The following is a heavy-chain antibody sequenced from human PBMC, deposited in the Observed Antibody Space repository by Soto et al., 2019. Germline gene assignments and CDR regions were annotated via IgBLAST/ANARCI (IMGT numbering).Heavy chain of an antibody. D-gene: IGHD3-16*01. Sequence: GASVKVSCKASGFTFTSSAVQWVRQARGQRLEWIGWIVVGSGNTNYAQKFQERVTITRDMSTNTAYMELSSLRSEDTAVYYCAADPRFYDYATEYNQFDYWGQGTLVTVSS. CDR1: GFTFTSSA. J-gene: IGHJ4*02. CDR3: AADPRFYDYATEYNQFDY. CDR2: IVVGSGNT. V-gene: IGHV1-58*01.